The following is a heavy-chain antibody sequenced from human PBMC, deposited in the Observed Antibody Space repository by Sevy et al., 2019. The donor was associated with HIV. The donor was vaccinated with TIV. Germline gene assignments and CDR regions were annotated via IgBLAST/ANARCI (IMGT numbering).Heavy chain of an antibody. J-gene: IGHJ6*02. CDR1: GFSFSNYA. V-gene: IGHV3-23*01. CDR3: AKRRVQSGLSGGCANSGWDV. Sequence: GGSLRLSCAASGFSFSNYAMSWVRQAPGKGLEWVSTLIGGGSRTYYADSVTGRFTISRDNSRNTLYLQMNSLRAEDTAVYYCAKRRVQSGLSGGCANSGWDVCGQGTTVTVSS. CDR2: LIGGGSRT. D-gene: IGHD2-8*02.